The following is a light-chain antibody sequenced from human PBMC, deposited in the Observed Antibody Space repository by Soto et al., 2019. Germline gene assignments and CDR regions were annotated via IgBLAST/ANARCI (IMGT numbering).Light chain of an antibody. CDR3: QQYNNWPPYT. Sequence: EIVMTQSPATLSVSPGESATLSCRASQSVNRNLAWYQQKPGQAPRLLIYGASTGATGIPARFSGSGFGTEFTLTISSLQSEDSAVYYCQQYNNWPPYTFGQGTKVDSK. J-gene: IGKJ2*01. CDR1: QSVNRN. V-gene: IGKV3D-15*01. CDR2: GAS.